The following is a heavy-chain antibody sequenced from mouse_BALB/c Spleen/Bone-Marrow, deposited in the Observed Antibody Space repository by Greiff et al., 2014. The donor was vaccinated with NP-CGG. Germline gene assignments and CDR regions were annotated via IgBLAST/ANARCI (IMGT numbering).Heavy chain of an antibody. D-gene: IGHD4-1*01. Sequence: QVQLQQPGSVLVRPGVSVKLSCKASGYTFTSSWMHWAKQRPGQGLEWIGEIHPNSGNTNYNEKFKGKATLTVDTSSSTAYVDLNSLTSEDPAVYYCALGLPYFDYWGQGTTLTVSS. CDR1: GYTFTSSW. CDR2: IHPNSGNT. CDR3: ALGLPYFDY. J-gene: IGHJ2*01. V-gene: IGHV1S130*01.